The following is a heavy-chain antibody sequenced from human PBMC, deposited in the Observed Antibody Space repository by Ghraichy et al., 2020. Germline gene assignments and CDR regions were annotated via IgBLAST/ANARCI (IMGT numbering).Heavy chain of an antibody. V-gene: IGHV1-2*02. D-gene: IGHD2-21*01. CDR1: GSPFSGFR. CDR2: INPNSGVT. J-gene: IGHJ4*02. CDR3: ARDPCGGGHCYGSFDN. Sequence: ASVKVSCKASGSPFSGFRMHWVRQAPGQGLEWMGWINPNSGVTNFAQKFHGRVTVTRDTSITTAYMELSWLRSDDTAVYYCARDPCGGGHCYGSFDNWGQGTLVTVSS.